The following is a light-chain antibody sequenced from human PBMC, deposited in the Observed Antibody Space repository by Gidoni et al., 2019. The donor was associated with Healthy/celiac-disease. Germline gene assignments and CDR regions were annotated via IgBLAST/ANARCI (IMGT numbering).Light chain of an antibody. Sequence: EIVMTQSPATLSVSPGERATLSRRASQSVSSNIAWYQQKPGQAPRLLIYGASTRATGIPARFSGSGSGTEFTLTISSLQSEDFAVYYCQQYNNWRPVTFGGGTKVEIK. CDR2: GAS. J-gene: IGKJ4*01. CDR1: QSVSSN. V-gene: IGKV3-15*01. CDR3: QQYNNWRPVT.